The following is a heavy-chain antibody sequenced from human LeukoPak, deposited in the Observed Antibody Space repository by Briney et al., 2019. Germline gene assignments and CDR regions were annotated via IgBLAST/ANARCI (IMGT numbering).Heavy chain of an antibody. Sequence: GGSLRLSCAASGFTFDDYAMHWVRQAPGKGLEWVSGISWNSGSIDYADSVKGRFTISRDNAKNSLYLQMISLRAEDTAVYYCARVGGMDTAMVPRFGGQGTLVTVSS. J-gene: IGHJ4*02. V-gene: IGHV3-9*01. CDR3: ARVGGMDTAMVPRF. CDR2: ISWNSGSI. CDR1: GFTFDDYA. D-gene: IGHD5-18*01.